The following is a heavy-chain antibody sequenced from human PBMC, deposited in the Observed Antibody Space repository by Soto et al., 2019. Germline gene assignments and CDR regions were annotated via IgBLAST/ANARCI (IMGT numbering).Heavy chain of an antibody. D-gene: IGHD5-12*01. CDR3: ARDLSGYDSKHRPDY. J-gene: IGHJ4*02. Sequence: GGSLRLSCAASGFTFSSYSMNWVRQAPGKGLEWVSSISSSSSYIYYADSVKGRFTISRDNAKNSLYLQMNSLRAEDTAVYYCARDLSGYDSKHRPDYWGQGTLVTVSS. V-gene: IGHV3-21*01. CDR2: ISSSSSYI. CDR1: GFTFSSYS.